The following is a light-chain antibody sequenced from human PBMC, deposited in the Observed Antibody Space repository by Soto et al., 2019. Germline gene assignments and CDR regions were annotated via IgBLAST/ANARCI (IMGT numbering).Light chain of an antibody. V-gene: IGLV2-14*03. J-gene: IGLJ1*01. CDR2: GVT. CDR1: SSDIGDYNF. Sequence: QSALTQPASVSGSPGQSITISCTESSSDIGDYNFVSWYQHYPGKAPQLLIYGVTNRPSGVSIRFSGSKSGNTASLTISGLQTEDEADYYCSSYTSTSPLAVFGPGTKLTVL. CDR3: SSYTSTSPLAV.